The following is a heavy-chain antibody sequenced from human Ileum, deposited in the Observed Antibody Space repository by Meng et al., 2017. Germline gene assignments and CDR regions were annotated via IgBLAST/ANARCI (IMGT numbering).Heavy chain of an antibody. D-gene: IGHD1-1*01. V-gene: IGHV4-31*03. CDR3: ARGGTAYFDY. Sequence: QVQLEESGPGLVKPSQTLSLTCTVSGGSISSGGYYWSWIRQHPGKGLEWIGSLYDSGSTYYNPSLKSRIAISGDTSKNQFSLNLSSVTAADTAVYYCARGGTAYFDYWGQGTLVTVSS. CDR2: LYDSGST. CDR1: GGSISSGGYY. J-gene: IGHJ4*02.